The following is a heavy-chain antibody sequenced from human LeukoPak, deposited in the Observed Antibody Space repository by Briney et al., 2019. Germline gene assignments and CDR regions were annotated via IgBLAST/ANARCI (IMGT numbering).Heavy chain of an antibody. J-gene: IGHJ4*02. CDR2: ISGSAYST. Sequence: GGSLRLSCAASGFTFSSYAMSWVCQAPGKGLEWVSGISGSAYSTYYADSVQGRFTISRDNSKNTLYLQMNSLRAEDTAVYYCAKEAGYSGYDYPDYWGQGTLVTVSS. V-gene: IGHV3-23*01. CDR3: AKEAGYSGYDYPDY. D-gene: IGHD5-12*01. CDR1: GFTFSSYA.